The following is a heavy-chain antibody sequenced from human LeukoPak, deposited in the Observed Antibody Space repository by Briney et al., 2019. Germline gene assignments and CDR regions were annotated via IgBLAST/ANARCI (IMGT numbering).Heavy chain of an antibody. Sequence: PGGSLRLSCGASGFTFSNYEMNWVRQAPGKGLEWVSYINSGGFTIYYADSVKGRFTISRDNAKNSLYLQMNSLRVEGTAVYYCAREAITMRTVVINEDYFDYWGQGTLVTVSS. D-gene: IGHD3-22*01. J-gene: IGHJ4*02. CDR2: INSGGFTI. V-gene: IGHV3-48*03. CDR3: AREAITMRTVVINEDYFDY. CDR1: GFTFSNYE.